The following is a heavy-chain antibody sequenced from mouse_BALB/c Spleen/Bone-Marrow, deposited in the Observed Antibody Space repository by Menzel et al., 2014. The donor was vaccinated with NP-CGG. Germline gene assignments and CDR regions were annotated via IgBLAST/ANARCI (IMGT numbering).Heavy chain of an antibody. V-gene: IGHV14-3*02. CDR3: ARSPGEVNY. CDR2: IAPANGNT. D-gene: IGHD1-3*01. Sequence: VQLKESGAELVKPGASVKLSCTASGFNIKDAYMHWVNQRPAQGLEWIGRIAPANGNTEYDPKFLDKATITADTSSNTAYLQLSSLTSEDTAVYYCARSPGEVNYWGQGTLVTVSA. CDR1: GFNIKDAY. J-gene: IGHJ3*01.